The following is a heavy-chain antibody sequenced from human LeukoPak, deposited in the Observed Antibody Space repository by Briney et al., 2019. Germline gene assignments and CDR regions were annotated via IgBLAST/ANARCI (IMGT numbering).Heavy chain of an antibody. CDR3: ARAIAAAKEWFDP. Sequence: GGSLRLSCAASGFTFSSYWMSWVRQAPGKGLEWVANIKQDGSEKYYVDSVKGRFTISRDNAKNSLYLQMNSLRAEDTAVYYCARAIAAAKEWFDPWGQGTLVTVSS. J-gene: IGHJ5*02. D-gene: IGHD6-13*01. CDR1: GFTFSSYW. V-gene: IGHV3-7*04. CDR2: IKQDGSEK.